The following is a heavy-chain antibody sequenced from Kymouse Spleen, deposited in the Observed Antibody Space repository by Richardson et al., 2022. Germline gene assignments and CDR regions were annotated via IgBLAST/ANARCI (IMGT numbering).Heavy chain of an antibody. D-gene: IGHD3-10*01. Sequence: EVQLVESGEGLVQPGGSLRLSCAASGFTFSSYAMHWVRQAPGKGLEYVSAISSNGGSTYYADSVKGRFTISRDNSKNTLYLQMGSLRAEDMAVYYCASLLYYYGSGSYSPYNWFDPWGQGTLVTVSS. CDR2: ISSNGGST. CDR1: GFTFSSYA. V-gene: IGHV3-64*02. J-gene: IGHJ5*02. CDR3: ASLLYYYGSGSYSPYNWFDP.